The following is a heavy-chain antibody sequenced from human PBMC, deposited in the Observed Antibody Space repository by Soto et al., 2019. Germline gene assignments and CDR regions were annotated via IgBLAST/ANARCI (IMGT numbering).Heavy chain of an antibody. CDR3: AHGTILLWFGELSPYFDY. D-gene: IGHD3-10*01. CDR2: IYWNDDK. Sequence: SGPTLVNPTQTLTLTCTFSGFSLSTSGVGVGWIRQPPGKALEWLALIYWNDDKRYSPSLKSRLTITKDTSKNQVVLTMTNMDPVDTATYYCAHGTILLWFGELSPYFDYWGQGTLVTVSS. J-gene: IGHJ4*02. CDR1: GFSLSTSGVG. V-gene: IGHV2-5*01.